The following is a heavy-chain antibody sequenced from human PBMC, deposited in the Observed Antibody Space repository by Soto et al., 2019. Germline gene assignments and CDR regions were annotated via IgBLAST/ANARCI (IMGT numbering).Heavy chain of an antibody. CDR3: ARDRDRHRSRLPSFDP. J-gene: IGHJ5*02. CDR2: IYYTGTH. V-gene: IGHV4-59*02. D-gene: IGHD3-22*01. CDR1: GGSVSNYY. Sequence: SETLSLTCSVSGGSVSNYYWSWVRQPPGKRLEWIGYIYYTGTHDYNPSLRGRATISVDTSKDQFSLKLTSVTAADTAVYYCARDRDRHRSRLPSFDPSGPGLLVTVSS.